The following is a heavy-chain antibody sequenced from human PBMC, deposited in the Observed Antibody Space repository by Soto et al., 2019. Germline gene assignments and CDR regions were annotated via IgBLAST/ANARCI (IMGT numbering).Heavy chain of an antibody. D-gene: IGHD3-16*01. V-gene: IGHV1-18*01. CDR1: GYIFVNYG. Sequence: QVQLVQSGDEVRKPGSSVQVSCKASGYIFVNYGIAWVRQAPGQGLGRMGWISPYSCNTHYVSKVQGRLTMTTDTSASTADRDLGSLTSDDTAVYDCAMVDNYVTPPPQDVWGQGTKCAVSS. CDR2: ISPYSCNT. CDR3: AMVDNYVTPPPQDV. J-gene: IGHJ6*02.